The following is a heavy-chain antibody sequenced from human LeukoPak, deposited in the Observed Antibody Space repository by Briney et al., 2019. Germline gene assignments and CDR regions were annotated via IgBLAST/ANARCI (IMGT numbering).Heavy chain of an antibody. CDR1: GFTFSSYA. D-gene: IGHD2-2*01. CDR3: AREARWVVPAARRNYYYYYMDV. J-gene: IGHJ6*03. CDR2: ISSNGGST. Sequence: GSLRLSCAASGFTFSSYAMHWVRRAPGKGLEYVSAISSNGGSTYYANSVKGRFTISRDNSKNTLYLQMGSLRAEDMAVYYCAREARWVVPAARRNYYYYYMDVWGKGTTVTVSS. V-gene: IGHV3-64*01.